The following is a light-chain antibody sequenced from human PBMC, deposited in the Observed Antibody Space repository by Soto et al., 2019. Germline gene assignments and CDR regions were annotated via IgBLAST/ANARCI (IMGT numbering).Light chain of an antibody. CDR1: QSISDT. CDR3: QQSYSTPTT. J-gene: IGKJ5*01. CDR2: AAS. Sequence: EIVMTQSPATLSVSPGGRATLSCRASQSISDTLAWYQQKPGQAPRLLIYAASTRATGLPARFSGSGSGTDFTLTISSLQPEDFGTYYCQQSYSTPTTFGQGTRLEI. V-gene: IGKV3-15*01.